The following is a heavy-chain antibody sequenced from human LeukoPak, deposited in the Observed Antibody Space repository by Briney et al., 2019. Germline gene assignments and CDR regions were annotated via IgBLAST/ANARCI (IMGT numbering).Heavy chain of an antibody. CDR1: GFTFSSYG. CDR2: IWYDGSNK. V-gene: IGHV3-33*06. D-gene: IGHD2-21*02. Sequence: GGSLRLSCAASGFTFSSYGRHWGRHAPPKGRERVGVIWYDGSNKYYADSVKGRFTISRDNSKNTLYLQMNSLTAEDTAVYYCAKDHIGVTAFDYWGQGTLVTVSS. CDR3: AKDHIGVTAFDY. J-gene: IGHJ4*02.